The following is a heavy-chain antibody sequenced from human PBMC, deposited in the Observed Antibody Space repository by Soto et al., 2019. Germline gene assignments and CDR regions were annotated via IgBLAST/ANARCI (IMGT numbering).Heavy chain of an antibody. CDR2: IYPGDSDT. Sequence: GESLKISCKGSGYSFTSYWIGWVRQVPGKGLEWMGIIYPGDSDTRYSPSFQGQVTISADKSISTAYLQWSSLKASDTAMYYCARSGLGYCSSTSCYTALYYYYGMDVWGQGTTVTVSS. V-gene: IGHV5-51*01. CDR1: GYSFTSYW. D-gene: IGHD2-2*02. CDR3: ARSGLGYCSSTSCYTALYYYYGMDV. J-gene: IGHJ6*02.